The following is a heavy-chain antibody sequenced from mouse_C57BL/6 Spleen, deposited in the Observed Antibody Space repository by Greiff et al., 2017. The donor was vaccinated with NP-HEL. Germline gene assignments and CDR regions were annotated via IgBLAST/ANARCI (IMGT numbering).Heavy chain of an antibody. V-gene: IGHV3-6*01. CDR3: ARDYGNYRAWFAY. Sequence: EVQLVESGPGLVKPSQSLSLTCSVTGYSITSGYYWNWIRQFPGNKLEWMGYISYDGSNNYNPSLKNRISITRDTSKNQFFLKLNSVTTEDTATYYCARDYGNYRAWFAYWGQGTLVTVSA. CDR1: GYSITSGYY. D-gene: IGHD2-1*01. J-gene: IGHJ3*01. CDR2: ISYDGSN.